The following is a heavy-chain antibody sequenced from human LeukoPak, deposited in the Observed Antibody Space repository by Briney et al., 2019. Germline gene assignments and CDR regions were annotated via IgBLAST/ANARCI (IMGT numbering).Heavy chain of an antibody. J-gene: IGHJ4*02. CDR1: GGSFSGYY. Sequence: PSETLSLTCAVYGGSFSGYYWSWIRQPPGKGLEWIGYIYYSGSTYYNPSLKSRVTISVDTSKNQFSLKLSSVTAADTALYYCARDNGFWSGYFDYWGQGTLVTVSS. CDR2: IYYSGST. D-gene: IGHD3-3*01. V-gene: IGHV4-59*01. CDR3: ARDNGFWSGYFDY.